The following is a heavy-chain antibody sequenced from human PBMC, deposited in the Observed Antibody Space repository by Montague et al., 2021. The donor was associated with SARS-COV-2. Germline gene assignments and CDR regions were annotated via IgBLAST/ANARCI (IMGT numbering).Heavy chain of an antibody. CDR3: ARGRGWLVFDY. V-gene: IGHV4-59*01. CDR1: GGSISTYY. J-gene: IGHJ4*02. D-gene: IGHD6-19*01. Sequence: SETLSLTRTVSGGSISTYYWNWIRQSPAQGLEWIGYVSDSGSTNYSPSLKSRIAISVATSKTQFSLKLTAVTAADTAVYYCARGRGWLVFDYWGQGNLVTVSS. CDR2: VSDSGST.